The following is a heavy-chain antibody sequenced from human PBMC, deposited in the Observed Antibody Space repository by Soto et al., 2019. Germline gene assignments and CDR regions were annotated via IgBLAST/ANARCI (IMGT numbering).Heavy chain of an antibody. Sequence: SETLSLTCGVSGVFIASDAYYWGWIRHHPGKGLEWIGYVSHRGNTYYNPSLKSRLTISLDTSKNQFYLHLTSVTAADTAVYYCARYRFTATWSKLDYWGQGTQVTVSS. CDR1: GVFIASDAYY. D-gene: IGHD3-16*02. CDR2: VSHRGNT. CDR3: ARYRFTATWSKLDY. J-gene: IGHJ4*02. V-gene: IGHV4-31*11.